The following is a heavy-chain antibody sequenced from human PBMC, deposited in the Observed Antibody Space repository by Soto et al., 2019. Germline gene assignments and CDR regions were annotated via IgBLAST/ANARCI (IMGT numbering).Heavy chain of an antibody. Sequence: QVQLVQSGAEVKKPGASVKVSCKASGYTFTSYAMHWVRQAPGQRLEWMGWINAGNGNRKYSQKFQGRVTITRDTSASTAYMELSSLRSEDTAIYYCARDIAFDIWGQGTMVTVSP. J-gene: IGHJ3*02. V-gene: IGHV1-3*01. CDR3: ARDIAFDI. CDR2: INAGNGNR. CDR1: GYTFTSYA.